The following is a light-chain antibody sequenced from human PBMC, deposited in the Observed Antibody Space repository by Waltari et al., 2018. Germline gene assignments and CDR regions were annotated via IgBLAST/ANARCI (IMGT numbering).Light chain of an antibody. J-gene: IGLJ2*01. CDR1: SSNIGSNY. CDR3: AAWDDSLSGLV. CDR2: RNN. V-gene: IGLV1-47*01. Sequence: QSVLTQPPSASGTPGQRVPISCSGRSSNIGSNYVYWYQQLPGTAPKLLIYRNNQRPSGVPDRFSGSKSGTSASLAISGLRSEDEADYYCAAWDDSLSGLVFGGGTKLTVL.